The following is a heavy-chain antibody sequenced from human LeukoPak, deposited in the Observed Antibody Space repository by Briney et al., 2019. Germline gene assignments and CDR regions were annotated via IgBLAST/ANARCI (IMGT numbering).Heavy chain of an antibody. J-gene: IGHJ4*02. V-gene: IGHV1-69*13. Sequence: ASVKVSCKASGGTFSSYAISWVRQAPGQGLEWMGGIIPIFGTANSAQKFPGRVTVTADESTSTAYMELSSLRSEDTAVYYCARVEVIKAARQSREGDYWGQGTLVTVSS. D-gene: IGHD6-6*01. CDR2: IIPIFGTA. CDR1: GGTFSSYA. CDR3: ARVEVIKAARQSREGDY.